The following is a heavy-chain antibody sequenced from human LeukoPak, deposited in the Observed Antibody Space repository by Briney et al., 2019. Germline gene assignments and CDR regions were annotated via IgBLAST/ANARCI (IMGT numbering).Heavy chain of an antibody. CDR1: GFTFSSYW. V-gene: IGHV3-7*01. D-gene: IGHD1-26*01. CDR2: IKRDGSET. CDR3: ARHSGTYYDY. Sequence: GGSLRLSCAASGFTFSSYWMTWVRQAPGKGLEWVANIKRDGSETYYVDSVKGRFTISRDNARNSLSLQMNGLRAEDTAVYFCARHSGTYYDYWGQGTLVTVSS. J-gene: IGHJ4*02.